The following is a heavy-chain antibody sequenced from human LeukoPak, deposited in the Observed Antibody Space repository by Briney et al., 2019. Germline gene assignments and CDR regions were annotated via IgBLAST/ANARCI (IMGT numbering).Heavy chain of an antibody. J-gene: IGHJ5*02. V-gene: IGHV4-39*07. CDR3: ARGRWGYGAWFDP. CDR1: GGSISSSGYY. D-gene: IGHD4-17*01. Sequence: KPSETLSLTCTVSGGSISSSGYYWSWIRQPPGKGLEWIGEINHSGSTNYNPSLKSRVTISVDTSKNQFSLKLSSVTAADTAVYYCARGRWGYGAWFDPWGQGTLVTVSS. CDR2: INHSGST.